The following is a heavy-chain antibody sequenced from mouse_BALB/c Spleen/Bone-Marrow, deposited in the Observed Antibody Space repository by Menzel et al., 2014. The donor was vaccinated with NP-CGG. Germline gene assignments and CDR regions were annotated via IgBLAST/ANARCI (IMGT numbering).Heavy chain of an antibody. CDR3: ARTGFFDV. CDR2: ISYRGTT. V-gene: IGHV3-8*02. CDR1: GDSITGGY. J-gene: IGHJ1*01. Sequence: VHVKQSGPSLVKPSQTLSLTCSVTGDSITGGYWHWIRKLPGNKLECMGYISYRGTTYYNPSLKSRISITRDTSKNQYYLELNSVAAEDTATYYCARTGFFDVWGAGTTVTVSS.